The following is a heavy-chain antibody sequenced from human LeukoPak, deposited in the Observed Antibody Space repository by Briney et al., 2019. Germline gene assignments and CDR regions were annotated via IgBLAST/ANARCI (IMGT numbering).Heavy chain of an antibody. D-gene: IGHD6-6*01. CDR3: ARERVEYSSSFFDY. CDR2: IYSGGST. J-gene: IGHJ4*02. V-gene: IGHV3-53*01. Sequence: GGSLRLSCAASGFTVSSNYMSWVRQAPGKGLEWVSVIYSGGSTYYADSVKGRCTISRDNPKSTLYLQMNNLRAEDTAVYYCARERVEYSSSFFDYWGQGTLVTDSS. CDR1: GFTVSSNY.